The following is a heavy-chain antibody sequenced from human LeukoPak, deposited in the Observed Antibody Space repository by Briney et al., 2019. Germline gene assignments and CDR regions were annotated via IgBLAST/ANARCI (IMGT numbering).Heavy chain of an antibody. CDR1: GYTFTSYG. J-gene: IGHJ3*02. Sequence: ASVKVSCKASGYTFTSYGISRVRQAPGQGLEWMGWISAYNGNTNYAQKLQGRVTMSTDTSTSTGYMELRSLRSDDTAVYYCARGLQETLAWLKALSAFDIWDQGTMVTVSS. CDR2: ISAYNGNT. D-gene: IGHD5-24*01. V-gene: IGHV1-18*01. CDR3: ARGLQETLAWLKALSAFDI.